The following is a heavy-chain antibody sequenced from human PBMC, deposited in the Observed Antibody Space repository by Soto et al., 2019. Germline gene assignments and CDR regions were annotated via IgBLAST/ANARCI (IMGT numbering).Heavy chain of an antibody. CDR2: FYYSGNT. CDR3: ARLCPTNYYGSGIGWFDP. J-gene: IGHJ5*02. CDR1: GGSIITTSYY. Sequence: PSETLSLTCSVSGGSIITTSYYWGWIRQPPGKGLEWIGSFYYSGNTYYNSSLKSRITISVDTSRNQFSLSLSSVTAADTAVYYCARLCPTNYYGSGIGWFDPWGQGTLVTVSS. V-gene: IGHV4-39*01. D-gene: IGHD3-10*01.